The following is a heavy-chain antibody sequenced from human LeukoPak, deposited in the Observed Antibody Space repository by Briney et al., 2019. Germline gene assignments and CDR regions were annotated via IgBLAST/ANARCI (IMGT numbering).Heavy chain of an antibody. CDR1: GGSISSSSYY. CDR3: ARQKSLTYYYDSSGYYYT. J-gene: IGHJ5*02. CDR2: IYYSGST. D-gene: IGHD3-22*01. V-gene: IGHV4-39*01. Sequence: SETLSLTCTVSGGSISSSSYYWGWIRQPPGKGLEWIGSIYYSGSTYYNPSLKSRVTISVDTSKNQFSLKLSSVTAADTAVYYCARQKSLTYYYDSSGYYYTWGQGTLVTVSS.